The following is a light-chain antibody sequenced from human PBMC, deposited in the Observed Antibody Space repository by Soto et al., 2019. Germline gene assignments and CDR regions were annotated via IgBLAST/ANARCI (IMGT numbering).Light chain of an antibody. J-gene: IGLJ3*02. V-gene: IGLV2-8*01. Sequence: QSVLTQPPSASGSRGQSVTISCTGTSVDINYVSWFKQHPGKAPKLIICEVTKRPSGVPDRCSGSKSGNTASLTVSGLQDDDAAEYYCSSYAGRDIWVFGGGTKLTVL. CDR1: SVDINY. CDR2: EVT. CDR3: SSYAGRDIWV.